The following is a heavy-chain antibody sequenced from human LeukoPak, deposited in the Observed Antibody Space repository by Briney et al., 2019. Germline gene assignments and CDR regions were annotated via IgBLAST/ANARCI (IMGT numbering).Heavy chain of an antibody. D-gene: IGHD2-8*01. CDR3: AARYCINGVCFFY. Sequence: GGSLRLSCAASGFTFSTFWMHWVRQAPGKGLVWVSRLNSDGSTTNYADSEKGRFTISRDNAKNTLYLQMNSLRAEDTAVYYCAARYCINGVCFFYWGQGTLVTVSS. CDR1: GFTFSTFW. V-gene: IGHV3-74*01. J-gene: IGHJ4*02. CDR2: LNSDGSTT.